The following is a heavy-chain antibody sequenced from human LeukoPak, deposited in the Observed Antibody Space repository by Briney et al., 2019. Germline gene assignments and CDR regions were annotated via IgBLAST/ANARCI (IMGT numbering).Heavy chain of an antibody. J-gene: IGHJ4*02. CDR2: IRYDGSNK. D-gene: IGHD3-22*01. CDR1: GFTFSSYG. Sequence: AGGSLRLSCAASGFTFSSYGMHWVRQAPGKGLEWVAFIRYDGSNKYYADSVKGRFTISRDNSKNTLYLQMNSLRAEDTAVYYCAKGEASSGYYYDYWGQGTLVTVSS. CDR3: AKGEASSGYYYDY. V-gene: IGHV3-30*02.